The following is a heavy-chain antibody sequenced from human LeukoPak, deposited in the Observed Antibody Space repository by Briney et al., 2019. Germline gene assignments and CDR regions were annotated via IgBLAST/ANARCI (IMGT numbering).Heavy chain of an antibody. CDR1: GFTFSSYA. CDR3: AKDRATKWSFDY. V-gene: IGHV3-30-3*01. J-gene: IGHJ4*02. D-gene: IGHD2-15*01. Sequence: GRSLRLSCAASGFTFSSYAMHWVRQAPGKGLEWVAVISYDGSNKYYADSVKGRFTISRDNSKNTLYLQMNSLRAEDTAVYHCAKDRATKWSFDYWGQGTLVTVSS. CDR2: ISYDGSNK.